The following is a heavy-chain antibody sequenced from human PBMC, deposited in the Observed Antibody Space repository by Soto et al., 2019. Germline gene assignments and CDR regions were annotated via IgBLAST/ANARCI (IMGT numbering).Heavy chain of an antibody. CDR3: ARAPTVVVTAPYYYYGMDV. J-gene: IGHJ6*02. V-gene: IGHV1-69*13. CDR1: GGTFSSYA. Sequence: SVKVSCKASGGTFSSYAISWVRQAPGQGLEWMGGIIPIFGTANYAQKFQGRVTITADESTSTAYMELSSLRSEDTAVYYCARAPTVVVTAPYYYYGMDVWGQGTTVTVSS. CDR2: IIPIFGTA. D-gene: IGHD2-21*02.